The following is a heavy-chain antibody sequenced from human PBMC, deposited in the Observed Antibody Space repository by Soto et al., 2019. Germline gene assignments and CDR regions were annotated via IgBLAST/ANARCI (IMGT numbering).Heavy chain of an antibody. D-gene: IGHD5-18*01. J-gene: IGHJ4*02. CDR3: ARDPRGYSYGYFDY. Sequence: SETLSLTCAVSGYSIISGYYLVLIRHPPGKGLEWIGSIYHSGSTYYNPSLKSRVTISVDTSKNQFSLKLSSVTAADTAVYYCARDPRGYSYGYFDYWGQGTLVTVSS. CDR1: GYSIISGYY. CDR2: IYHSGST. V-gene: IGHV4-38-2*02.